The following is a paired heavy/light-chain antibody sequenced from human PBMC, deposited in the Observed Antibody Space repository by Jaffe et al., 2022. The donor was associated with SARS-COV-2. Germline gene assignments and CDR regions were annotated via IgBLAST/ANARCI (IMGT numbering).Light chain of an antibody. CDR1: SSNIGSNY. CDR3: AAWDDSLSGWV. CDR2: RNN. J-gene: IGLJ3*02. V-gene: IGLV1-47*01. Sequence: QSVLTQPPSASGTPGQRVTISCSGSSSNIGSNYVYWYQQFSGTAPKLLIYRNNQRPSGVPDRFSGSKSGTSASLAISGLRSEDEADYYCAAWDDSLSGWVFGGGTKLTVL.
Heavy chain of an antibody. CDR3: VREKRGSSSWYEPAGWFDP. J-gene: IGHJ5*02. CDR2: IYYSGST. V-gene: IGHV4-30-4*01. D-gene: IGHD6-13*01. CDR1: GGSISSGDYY. Sequence: QVQLQESGPGLVKPSQTLSLTCTVSGGSISSGDYYWSWIRQPPGKGLEWIGYIYYSGSTYYNPSLKSRVTISVDTSKNQFSLKLSSVTAADTAVYYCVREKRGSSSWYEPAGWFDPWGQGTLVTVSS.